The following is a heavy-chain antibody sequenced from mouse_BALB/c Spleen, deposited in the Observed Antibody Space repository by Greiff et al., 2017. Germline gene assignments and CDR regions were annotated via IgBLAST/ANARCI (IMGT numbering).Heavy chain of an antibody. J-gene: IGHJ2*01. V-gene: IGHV1-69*02. CDR2: IYPSDSYT. CDR3: TRWGDGYSFDY. D-gene: IGHD2-3*01. Sequence: QVQLQQPGAELVRPGASVKLSCKASGYTFTSYWINWVKQRPGQGLEWIGNIYPSDSYTNYNQKFKDKATLTVDKSSSTAYMQLSSPTSEDSAVYYCTRWGDGYSFDYWGQGTTLTVSS. CDR1: GYTFTSYW.